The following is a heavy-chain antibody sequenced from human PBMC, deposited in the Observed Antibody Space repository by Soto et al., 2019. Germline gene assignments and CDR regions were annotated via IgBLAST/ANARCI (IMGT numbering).Heavy chain of an antibody. Sequence: ASVKVSCKASGYTFTGYYMHWVRQAPGQGLEWMGWTVANNGDTKYAQNLQGRVTLITDTSTSTAYMELRSLMYDDTAVYYCARCSGGTCYASYAFDIWGQGTMVTVSS. CDR1: GYTFTGYY. D-gene: IGHD2-15*01. CDR2: TVANNGDT. CDR3: ARCSGGTCYASYAFDI. J-gene: IGHJ3*02. V-gene: IGHV1-18*04.